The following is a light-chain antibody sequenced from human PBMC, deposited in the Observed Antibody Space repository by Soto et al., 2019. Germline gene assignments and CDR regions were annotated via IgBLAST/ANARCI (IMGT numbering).Light chain of an antibody. V-gene: IGLV1-51*02. CDR3: ETWDSILSAAV. J-gene: IGLJ7*01. CDR2: ENN. CDR1: SPNIGNDY. Sequence: QSVLTQPPSVSAAPGQKVAISCSGSSPNIGNDYVSWYQQLPGTVPKLLIYENNKRPSGIPDRFSGSKSGTSATLGITGLQTGDEADYYCETWDSILSAAVFGGGTQLTVL.